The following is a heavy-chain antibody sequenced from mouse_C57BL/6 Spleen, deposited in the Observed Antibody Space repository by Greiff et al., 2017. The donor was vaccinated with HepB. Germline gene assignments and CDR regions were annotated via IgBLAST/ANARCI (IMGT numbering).Heavy chain of an antibody. CDR3: TRTLTVVPYFDY. V-gene: IGHV5-9-1*02. D-gene: IGHD1-1*01. CDR1: GFTFSSYA. CDR2: ISSGGDYI. J-gene: IGHJ2*01. Sequence: EVQLVESGEGLVKPGGSLKLSCAASGFTFSSYAMSWVRQTPEKRLEWVAYISSGGDYIYYADTVKGRFTISRDNARNTLYLQMSSLKSEDTAMYYCTRTLTVVPYFDYWGQGTTLTVSS.